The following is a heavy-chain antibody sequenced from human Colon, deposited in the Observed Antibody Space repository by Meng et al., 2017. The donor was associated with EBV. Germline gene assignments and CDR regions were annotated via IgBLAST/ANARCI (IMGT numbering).Heavy chain of an antibody. CDR3: ARVSSGWDYFDY. V-gene: IGHV4-31*03. D-gene: IGHD6-19*01. J-gene: IGHJ4*02. CDR1: CGSVSSGGYY. CDR2: IYYSGST. Sequence: VLLQGSAPGLVKPSPTLSLPCTVSCGSVSSGGYYWTWIRQHPGKGLEWFGHIYYSGSTFYNPSLKRRVIISIDTSKNQFSLNLRSVTAADTAVYYCARVSSGWDYFDYWGQGTLVTVSS.